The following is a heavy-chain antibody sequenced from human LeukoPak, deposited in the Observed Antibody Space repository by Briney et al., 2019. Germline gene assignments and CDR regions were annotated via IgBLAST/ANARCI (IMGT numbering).Heavy chain of an antibody. CDR3: ATVAVIRGVTYFDY. CDR2: IYYSGST. J-gene: IGHJ4*02. Sequence: SETLSLTCTVSGASINTYYWSWIRQPPGKGLEWIGYIYYSGSTDYNPSLESRVTISVDTPKNQFSLKLRSVTAADTAVYYCATVAVIRGVTYFDYWGQGTLVTVSS. CDR1: GASINTYY. D-gene: IGHD3-10*01. V-gene: IGHV4-59*01.